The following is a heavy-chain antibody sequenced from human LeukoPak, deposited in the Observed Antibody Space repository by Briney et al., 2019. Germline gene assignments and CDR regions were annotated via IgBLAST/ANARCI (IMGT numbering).Heavy chain of an antibody. CDR3: ARALRGYSGSLAYFDY. J-gene: IGHJ4*02. Sequence: ASVKVSCKASGYTFTSYYMHWVRQAPGQGLEWMGKINPSGGSTSYAQKFQGRVTMTRDTSTSTVYMELSSLRSEDTAVYYCARALRGYSGSLAYFDYWGQGTLVTVSS. CDR2: INPSGGST. CDR1: GYTFTSYY. V-gene: IGHV1-46*01. D-gene: IGHD1-26*01.